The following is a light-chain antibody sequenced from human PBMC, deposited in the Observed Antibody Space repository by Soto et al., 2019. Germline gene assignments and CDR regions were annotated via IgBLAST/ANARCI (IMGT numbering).Light chain of an antibody. V-gene: IGKV3-20*01. CDR2: GAS. Sequence: EIVLTQSPDTLSLSPGERATLSCRASQSVSSKYFAWYQQKPGQAPMVLIYGASSRAFGIPDRFSGSGSGTAFPLNISRLEPEDLTVYDCQQYGASAVTFGQGTRLEIK. CDR3: QQYGASAVT. J-gene: IGKJ5*01. CDR1: QSVSSKY.